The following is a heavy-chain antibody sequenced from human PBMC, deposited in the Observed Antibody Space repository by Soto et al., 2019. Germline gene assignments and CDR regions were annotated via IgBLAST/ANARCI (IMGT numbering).Heavy chain of an antibody. Sequence: ASVKVSCKTSGYTFTSYYIHWVRQAPGQGLEWMGMINPTGGSTRYAQKFQGRVTMTRDTPTSTVYMELSTLTFEDTAVYYCARMTIFGVATNGMDVWGQGTTVTSP. J-gene: IGHJ6*02. V-gene: IGHV1-46*01. D-gene: IGHD3-3*01. CDR3: ARMTIFGVATNGMDV. CDR1: GYTFTSYY. CDR2: INPTGGST.